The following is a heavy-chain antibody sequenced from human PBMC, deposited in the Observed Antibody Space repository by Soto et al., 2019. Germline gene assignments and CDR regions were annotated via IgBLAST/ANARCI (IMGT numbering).Heavy chain of an antibody. CDR1: GFTFSSYG. CDR3: ARERESQITMVQGAHSPVDY. J-gene: IGHJ4*02. V-gene: IGHV3-33*01. CDR2: IWYDGSNK. D-gene: IGHD3-10*01. Sequence: QVQLVESGGGVVQPGRSLRLSCAASGFTFSSYGMHWVRQAPGKGLEWVAVIWYDGSNKYYAGSVKGRFTISRDNSKNTLYLXMNSLRAEDTAVYYCARERESQITMVQGAHSPVDYWGQGTLVTVSS.